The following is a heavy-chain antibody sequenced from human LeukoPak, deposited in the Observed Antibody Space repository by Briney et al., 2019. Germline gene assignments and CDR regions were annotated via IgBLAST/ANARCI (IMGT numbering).Heavy chain of an antibody. CDR3: ARDAYDSSGYYYGSYYYGMDV. Sequence: GGSLRLSCAASGFTFSSYAMSWVRQAPGKGLEWVSVIYSGGSTYYADSVKGRFTISRDNSKNTLYLQMNSLRAEDTAVYYCARDAYDSSGYYYGSYYYGMDVWGQGTTVTVSS. CDR1: GFTFSSYA. D-gene: IGHD3-22*01. V-gene: IGHV3-66*01. J-gene: IGHJ6*02. CDR2: IYSGGST.